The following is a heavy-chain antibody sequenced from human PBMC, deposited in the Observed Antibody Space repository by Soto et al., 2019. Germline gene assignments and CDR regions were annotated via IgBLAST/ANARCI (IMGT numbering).Heavy chain of an antibody. J-gene: IGHJ3*02. V-gene: IGHV1-2*02. CDR3: ARDSYYDILTGYSRNAFDI. CDR1: GYTFTGHY. CDR2: INPNSGGT. Sequence: QVQLVQSGAEVKKPGASVKVSCKASGYTFTGHYMHWVRQAPGQGLEWMGWINPNSGGTNYAQKFEGRVTMTRDTSISTAYMELSTLRSDDTAVYYCARDSYYDILTGYSRNAFDIWGQGTMVPVSS. D-gene: IGHD3-9*01.